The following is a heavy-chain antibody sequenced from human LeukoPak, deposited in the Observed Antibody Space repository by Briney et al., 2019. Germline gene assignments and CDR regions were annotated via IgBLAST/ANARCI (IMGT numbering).Heavy chain of an antibody. Sequence: PGGSLRLSCGASGXIFNTSAMHWVRQAPGKGLEWVAVISYHGKNKYYAESVRGRFTISRDNSKNTLYLQMNSLNTEDTAVYYCARDFDYWGQGTLVTVSS. V-gene: IGHV3-30*04. CDR2: ISYHGKNK. CDR1: GXIFNTSA. CDR3: ARDFDY. J-gene: IGHJ4*02.